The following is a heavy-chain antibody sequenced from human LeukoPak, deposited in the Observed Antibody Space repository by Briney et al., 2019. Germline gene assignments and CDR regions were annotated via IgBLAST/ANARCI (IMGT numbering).Heavy chain of an antibody. Sequence: ASVKVSCKASGYTFTGYYMHWVRQAPGQGLEWMGWINPNSGGTNYAQKFQGRVTMTRDTSISTAYMELSRLRSDDTAVYYCARGSLGSGWGEVDYWGQGTLVTVSS. D-gene: IGHD6-19*01. CDR2: INPNSGGT. J-gene: IGHJ4*02. V-gene: IGHV1-2*02. CDR1: GYTFTGYY. CDR3: ARGSLGSGWGEVDY.